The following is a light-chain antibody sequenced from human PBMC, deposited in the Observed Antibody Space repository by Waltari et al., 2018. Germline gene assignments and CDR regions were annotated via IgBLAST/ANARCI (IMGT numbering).Light chain of an antibody. CDR2: SVS. V-gene: IGKV2-28*01. CDR1: QSLLHSDGNTY. J-gene: IGKJ4*01. CDR3: MHGLHPLT. Sequence: DVVVTQSPVFLPVTPGEPASVSCRSSQSLLHSDGNTYLDWFVQKPGQSPQLLIYSVSSRASGVPDRFSGSGLGTDFTLRISRVETEDVGVYYCMHGLHPLTFGGGTKVEIK.